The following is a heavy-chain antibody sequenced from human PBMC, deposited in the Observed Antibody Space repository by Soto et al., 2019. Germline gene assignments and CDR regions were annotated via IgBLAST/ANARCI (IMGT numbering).Heavy chain of an antibody. J-gene: IGHJ4*02. Sequence: QVQLQESGPGLVKPSQTLSLTCTVSGGSITSGGYYWHWIRQHPVQGLEWIGYIFHSGSNHYNPSLKSRLTMSADTSKNQLSLRLPSVTAADTAVYYCARGGASFTGPAGYWGQGTLVTVSS. D-gene: IGHD3-16*01. CDR3: ARGGASFTGPAGY. CDR1: GGSITSGGYY. V-gene: IGHV4-31*03. CDR2: IFHSGSN.